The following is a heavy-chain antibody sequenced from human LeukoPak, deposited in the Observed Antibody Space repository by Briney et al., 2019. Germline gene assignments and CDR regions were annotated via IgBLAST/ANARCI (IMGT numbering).Heavy chain of an antibody. D-gene: IGHD3-22*01. V-gene: IGHV1-69*02. CDR1: GGTFSSYT. J-gene: IGHJ4*02. CDR3: ASPRSGSYYYDSSGYYPFDY. CDR2: IIPILGIA. Sequence: SVKVSCKASGGTFSSYTISWVRQAPGQGLEWMGRIIPILGIANYAQKFQGRVTITADKSTSTAYMELSSLRSEDTAVYYCASPRSGSYYYDSSGYYPFDYWGQGTLVTVSS.